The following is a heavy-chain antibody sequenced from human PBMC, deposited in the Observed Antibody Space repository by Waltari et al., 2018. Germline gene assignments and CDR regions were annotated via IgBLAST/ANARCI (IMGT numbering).Heavy chain of an antibody. CDR2: SNHSGST. CDR1: GGSFSGYY. J-gene: IGHJ5*02. CDR3: ARKVKGQLVRWFDP. V-gene: IGHV4-34*01. Sequence: QVQLQQWGAGLLKPSETLSLTCAVYGGSFSGYYWSWIRQPPGKGLEWIGESNHSGSTNYNPSLKIRVTISVDTSKNQFSLTLSSVTAADTAVYYCARKVKGQLVRWFDPWGQGTLVTVSS. D-gene: IGHD6-6*01.